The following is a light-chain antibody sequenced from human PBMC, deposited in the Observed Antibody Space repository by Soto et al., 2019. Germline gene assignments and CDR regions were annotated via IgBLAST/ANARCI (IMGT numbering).Light chain of an antibody. V-gene: IGKV1-39*01. J-gene: IGKJ1*01. Sequence: IQMTQSPSSLSASVGDRFTISCRAGQTIGDYLNWYQHKPGEAPKLLIYRTSTLRSGVPSTFSGSGSGTDFTLTISSLQPGDFAIYYCQQSYTTPPTFGQGTKVDIK. CDR2: RTS. CDR1: QTIGDY. CDR3: QQSYTTPPT.